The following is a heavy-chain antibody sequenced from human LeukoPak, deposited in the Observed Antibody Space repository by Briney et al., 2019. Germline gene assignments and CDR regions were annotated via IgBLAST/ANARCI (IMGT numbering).Heavy chain of an antibody. V-gene: IGHV1-18*01. CDR2: ISAYNGNT. CDR1: GFTFTIYG. CDR3: AIQGAVAGRFNY. Sequence: ASVTVSFKASGFTFTIYGISWVRQAPGQGLEWMGWISAYNGNTNYAQKPQGRVTMTTDTSTSTAYMELRSLRSDDTAVYYCAIQGAVAGRFNYWGQGTLVTVSS. J-gene: IGHJ4*02. D-gene: IGHD6-19*01.